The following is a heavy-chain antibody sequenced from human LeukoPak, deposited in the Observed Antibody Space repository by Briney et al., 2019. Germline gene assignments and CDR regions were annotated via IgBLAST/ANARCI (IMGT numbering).Heavy chain of an antibody. CDR1: GYTFTSYG. J-gene: IGHJ6*02. Sequence: GASVKASCKASGYTFTSYGISWVRQAPGQGLEWMGWISAYNGNTNYAQKLQGRVTMTTDTSTSTAYMELRSLRSDDTAVYYCAREVGSITIFGGSYPGYYYGMDVWGQGTTVTVSS. CDR2: ISAYNGNT. V-gene: IGHV1-18*01. CDR3: AREVGSITIFGGSYPGYYYGMDV. D-gene: IGHD3-3*01.